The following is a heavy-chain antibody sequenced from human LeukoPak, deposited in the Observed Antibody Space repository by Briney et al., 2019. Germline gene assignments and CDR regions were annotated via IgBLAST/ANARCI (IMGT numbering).Heavy chain of an antibody. D-gene: IGHD6-13*01. CDR2: IYSGGST. CDR3: AGAAAVYAFDI. J-gene: IGHJ3*02. V-gene: IGHV3-66*02. CDR1: GFTLSTYA. Sequence: PGGSLRLSCAASGFTLSTYAMSWVRQAPGKGLEWVSVIYSGGSTYYADSVKGRFTISRDNSKNTLYLQMNSLRAEDTAVYYCAGAAAVYAFDIWGQGTMVTVSS.